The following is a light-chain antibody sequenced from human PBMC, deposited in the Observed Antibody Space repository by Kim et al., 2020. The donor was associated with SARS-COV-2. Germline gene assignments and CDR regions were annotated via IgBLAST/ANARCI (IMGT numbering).Light chain of an antibody. Sequence: EIVLTQSPGTLSLSPGERATLSCRASQSVSSSYIAWYQQKPGQAPRLLIYGASTRATGIPDRFSGSGSGTDFTLTISRLEPEDFAVYYCQQYGRSPLNFGGGTKVEIK. CDR2: GAS. CDR3: QQYGRSPLN. V-gene: IGKV3-20*01. CDR1: QSVSSSY. J-gene: IGKJ4*01.